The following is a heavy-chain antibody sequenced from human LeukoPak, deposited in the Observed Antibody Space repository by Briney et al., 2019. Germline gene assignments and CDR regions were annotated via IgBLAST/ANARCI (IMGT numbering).Heavy chain of an antibody. CDR2: INHSGST. J-gene: IGHJ4*02. CDR3: ARAQGYYYGSGSYRY. V-gene: IGHV4-34*01. CDR1: GGSFSGYY. D-gene: IGHD3-10*01. Sequence: SETLSLTCAVYGGSFSGYYWSWIRQPPGKGLEWIGEINHSGSTNYNPSLKSRVTISVDTSKNQFSLKLSSVTAADTAVYYCARAQGYYYGSGSYRYWGQGTLVTVSS.